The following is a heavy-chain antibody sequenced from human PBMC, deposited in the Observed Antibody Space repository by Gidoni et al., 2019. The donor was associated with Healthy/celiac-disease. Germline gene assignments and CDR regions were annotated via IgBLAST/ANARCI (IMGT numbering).Heavy chain of an antibody. Sequence: QVQLQESGPGLVKPSATLSLTCAVSGYSISSGYYWGWIRQPPGKGLEWIGSIYHSGSTYYNPSLKSRVTISVDTSKNQFSLKLSSVTAADTAVYYCARAIAARPGFDYWGQGTLVTVSS. V-gene: IGHV4-38-2*01. CDR3: ARAIAARPGFDY. D-gene: IGHD6-6*01. J-gene: IGHJ4*02. CDR1: GYSISSGYY. CDR2: IYHSGST.